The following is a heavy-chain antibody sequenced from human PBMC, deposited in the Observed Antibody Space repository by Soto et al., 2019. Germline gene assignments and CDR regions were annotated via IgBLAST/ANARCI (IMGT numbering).Heavy chain of an antibody. Sequence: LRLSCAASGFTFSSYWMSWVRQAPGKGLEWVANIKQDGSEKWYVDSVKGRFTISRDNAKNSLYLQMNSLRAEDTAVYYCARGDYYDSSGPFSDAFDIWGQGTMVTVSS. D-gene: IGHD3-22*01. CDR1: GFTFSSYW. V-gene: IGHV3-7*04. CDR2: IKQDGSEK. CDR3: ARGDYYDSSGPFSDAFDI. J-gene: IGHJ3*02.